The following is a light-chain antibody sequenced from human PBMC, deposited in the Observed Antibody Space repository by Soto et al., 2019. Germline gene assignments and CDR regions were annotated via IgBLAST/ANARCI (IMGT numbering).Light chain of an antibody. CDR1: ETIKTF. CDR2: SVS. Sequence: DIQMTQSPGFLSASVGDRVSITCRASETIKTFLNWYQQIPGHAPKLLISSVSSLQSGVPSRFSGSVSGTGFTLIISSLQPEDFATYYCQQTYQSPFTFGPGTQVEVK. J-gene: IGKJ3*01. V-gene: IGKV1-39*01. CDR3: QQTYQSPFT.